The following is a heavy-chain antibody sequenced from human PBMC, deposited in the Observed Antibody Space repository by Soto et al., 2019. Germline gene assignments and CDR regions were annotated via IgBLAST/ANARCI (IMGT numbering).Heavy chain of an antibody. V-gene: IGHV3-23*01. J-gene: IGHJ6*02. Sequence: PGGSLRLSCAASGFTFSSHAMSWVRQVPGKGLECVSGISGSGGTTFYADSVKGRFTISRDNSKKTLYLQMNSLRAEDTAVYYCASSGRGDFTAMVNYYHYGMDVWGQGSTVTVSS. CDR3: ASSGRGDFTAMVNYYHYGMDV. D-gene: IGHD5-18*01. CDR1: GFTFSSHA. CDR2: ISGSGGTT.